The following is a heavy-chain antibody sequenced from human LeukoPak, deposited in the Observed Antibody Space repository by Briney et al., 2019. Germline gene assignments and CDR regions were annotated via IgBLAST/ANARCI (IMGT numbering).Heavy chain of an antibody. V-gene: IGHV1-46*01. Sequence: ASVKVSCKASGYTFTSYYMHWVRQAPGQGLEWMGIINPSGGSTSYAQKFQGRVTMTRDTSTGTVYMELSSLRSEDTAVYYCARIQYYYGSGSSGGEYWGQGTLVTVSS. CDR2: INPSGGST. J-gene: IGHJ4*02. CDR3: ARIQYYYGSGSSGGEY. D-gene: IGHD3-10*01. CDR1: GYTFTSYY.